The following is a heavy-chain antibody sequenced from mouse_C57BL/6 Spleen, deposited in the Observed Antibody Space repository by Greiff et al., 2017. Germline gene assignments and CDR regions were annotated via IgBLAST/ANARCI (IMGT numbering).Heavy chain of an antibody. V-gene: IGHV2-2*01. Sequence: VKLQESGPGLVQPSQSLSITCTVSGFSLTSYGVHWVRQSPGKGLEWLGVLWSGGSTDYNAAFISRLSISKDNSKSQVFFKMNSLQADDTAIYYWARNGGLRTGWYFDVWGTGTTVTVSS. CDR2: LWSGGST. J-gene: IGHJ1*03. D-gene: IGHD2-4*01. CDR1: GFSLTSYG. CDR3: ARNGGLRTGWYFDV.